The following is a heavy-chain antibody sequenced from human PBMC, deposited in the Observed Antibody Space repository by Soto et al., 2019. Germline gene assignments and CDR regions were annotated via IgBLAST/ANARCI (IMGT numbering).Heavy chain of an antibody. Sequence: QVQLVQSGAEVKKPGTSVKVSCKASGYTFASYAISWMRQAPGQGLEWMGWISSYTGNTNYAQKLQGRVAMTTDTSTSTAYMELRSLRSDDTAVYYCARDPPPPDYGGQGSLVTVSS. J-gene: IGHJ4*02. V-gene: IGHV1-18*01. CDR2: ISSYTGNT. CDR1: GYTFASYA. CDR3: ARDPPPPDY.